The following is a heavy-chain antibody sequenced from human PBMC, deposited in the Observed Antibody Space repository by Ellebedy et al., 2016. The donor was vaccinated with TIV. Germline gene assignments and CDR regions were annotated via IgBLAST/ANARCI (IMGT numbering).Heavy chain of an antibody. V-gene: IGHV3-48*01. Sequence: GESLKISXAASGFTFSSYSLNWVRQAPGTGLEWVSYISSSSSTIYYADSVKGRFTISRDNSKNTLYLQMNSLRAEDTAVYYCARDQDWFNPWGQGTLVTVSS. CDR1: GFTFSSYS. J-gene: IGHJ5*02. CDR2: ISSSSSTI. CDR3: ARDQDWFNP.